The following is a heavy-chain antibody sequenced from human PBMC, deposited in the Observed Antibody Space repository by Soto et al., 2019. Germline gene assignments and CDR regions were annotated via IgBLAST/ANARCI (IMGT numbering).Heavy chain of an antibody. V-gene: IGHV4-31*03. CDR2: ISYRGIT. CDR3: ARSVRLGDLALGY. D-gene: IGHD3-16*01. J-gene: IGHJ4*02. Sequence: QVQLQESGPGLVKPSQTLSLTCTVSGGSISSADYYWSWIRQHPGKGLEWIGYISYRGITYYNPSLTSRITISLDTSKNQFSLTLRSVTAADTAVYYCARSVRLGDLALGYWGQGTLVTVSS. CDR1: GGSISSADYY.